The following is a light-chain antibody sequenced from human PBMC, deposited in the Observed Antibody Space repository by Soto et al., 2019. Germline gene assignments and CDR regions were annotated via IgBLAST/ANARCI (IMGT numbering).Light chain of an antibody. CDR1: SSDVGGYDY. CDR3: SSYSISTADL. V-gene: IGLV2-14*01. CDR2: AVS. J-gene: IGLJ1*01. Sequence: QSALTQPASVSGSPGQSITISCTGTSSDVGGYDYVSWYQLHPGKAPKLMVFAVSNRPSGVSYRFSGSKSGNTASLTISGLQAEDXADYFCSSYSISTADLFGTGTKLTVL.